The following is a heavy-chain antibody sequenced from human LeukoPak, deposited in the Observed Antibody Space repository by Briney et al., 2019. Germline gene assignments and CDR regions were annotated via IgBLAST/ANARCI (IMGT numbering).Heavy chain of an antibody. J-gene: IGHJ4*02. D-gene: IGHD3-10*01. CDR1: GGTFSSYA. CDR2: ISAYNGNT. CDR3: ARDQGYYGSGIDY. V-gene: IGHV1-18*01. Sequence: ASVKVSCKASGGTFSSYAISWVRQAPGQGLEWMGWISAYNGNTNYAQKLRGRVTMTTDTSTSTAYMELRSLRSDDTAVYYCARDQGYYGSGIDYWGQGTLVTVSS.